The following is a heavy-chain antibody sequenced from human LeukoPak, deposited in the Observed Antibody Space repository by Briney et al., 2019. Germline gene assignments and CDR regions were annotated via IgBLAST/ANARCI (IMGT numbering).Heavy chain of an antibody. J-gene: IGHJ4*02. D-gene: IGHD5-12*01. CDR2: INPNSGDT. CDR3: ARGRVATNFDY. CDR1: GYTFTGFY. Sequence: ASVKVSCKASGYTFTGFYIHWVRHAPGQGLEWMGWINPNSGDTNYAQKFRGRVTMTRDTSITTAYMELSRLMSDDTAVYFCARGRVATNFDYWGQGTLVTVSS. V-gene: IGHV1-2*02.